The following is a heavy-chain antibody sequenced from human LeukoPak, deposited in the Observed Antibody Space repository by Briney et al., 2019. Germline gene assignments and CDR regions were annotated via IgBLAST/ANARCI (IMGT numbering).Heavy chain of an antibody. CDR2: ISSSGSTI. V-gene: IGHV3-11*01. CDR3: ARVLTFGELSLAP. Sequence: PGGSLRLSCAASGFTLSDYYMSWIRQAPGKGLEWISYISSSGSTIFYADPVEGRFTISRDNAKNSLYLQMNSLRAEDTAVYYCARVLTFGELSLAPWGQGTLVTVSS. CDR1: GFTLSDYY. D-gene: IGHD3-10*01. J-gene: IGHJ5*02.